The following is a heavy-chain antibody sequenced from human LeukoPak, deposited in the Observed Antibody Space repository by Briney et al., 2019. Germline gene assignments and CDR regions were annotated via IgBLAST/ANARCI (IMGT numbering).Heavy chain of an antibody. CDR2: IYYSGST. CDR1: GGSISSGDYY. J-gene: IGHJ3*02. CDR3: ARSYYDFWSGYYGAFDI. D-gene: IGHD3-3*01. V-gene: IGHV4-30-4*08. Sequence: PSETLSLTCTVSGGSISSGDYYWSWIRQPPGRGLEWIGYIYYSGSTYYHPSLKSRVTISVDTSKNQFSLKLSSVTAAATAVYYCARSYYDFWSGYYGAFDIWGQGTMVTVSS.